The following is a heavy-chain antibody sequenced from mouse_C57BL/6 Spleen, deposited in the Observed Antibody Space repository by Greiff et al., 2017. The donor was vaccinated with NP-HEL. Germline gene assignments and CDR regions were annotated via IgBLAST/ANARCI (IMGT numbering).Heavy chain of an antibody. J-gene: IGHJ4*01. CDR1: GFTFSDYG. CDR3: ATTRYAMDY. CDR2: ISSGSSTI. V-gene: IGHV5-17*01. Sequence: EVKLVESGGGLVKPGGSLKLSCAASGFTFSDYGMHWVRQAPEKGLEWVAYISSGSSTIYYADTVKGRFTITRDNAKNTLFLQMTSLTSEDTAMYYCATTRYAMDYWGQGTSVTVSS. D-gene: IGHD5-5*01.